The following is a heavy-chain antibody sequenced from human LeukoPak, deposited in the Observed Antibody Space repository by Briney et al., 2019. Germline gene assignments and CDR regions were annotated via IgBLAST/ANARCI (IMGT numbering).Heavy chain of an antibody. CDR3: ARGPNYYDSPYDY. CDR1: GGSISSGGYY. D-gene: IGHD3-22*01. CDR2: IYYSGST. J-gene: IGHJ4*02. Sequence: PSETLSLTCTVSGGSISSGGYYWSWIRQHPGKGLEWIGYIYYSGSTYYNPSLKSRVTISVDTSKNQFSLKLSSVTAADTAVYYCARGPNYYDSPYDYWGQGTLVTVSS. V-gene: IGHV4-31*03.